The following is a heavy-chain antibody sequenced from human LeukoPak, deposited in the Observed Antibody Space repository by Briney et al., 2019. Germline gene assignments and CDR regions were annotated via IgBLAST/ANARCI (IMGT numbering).Heavy chain of an antibody. Sequence: KSSETLSLTCTVSGGSISSGSYYWSWIRQPAGKGLEWIGRIYTSGSTNYNPSLKSRVTISVDTSENQFSLKLSSVTAADTAVYYCARSVYYYDRSGYYPLFDYWGRGTLVTVSS. D-gene: IGHD3-22*01. CDR2: IYTSGST. V-gene: IGHV4-61*02. CDR1: GGSISSGSYY. J-gene: IGHJ4*02. CDR3: ARSVYYYDRSGYYPLFDY.